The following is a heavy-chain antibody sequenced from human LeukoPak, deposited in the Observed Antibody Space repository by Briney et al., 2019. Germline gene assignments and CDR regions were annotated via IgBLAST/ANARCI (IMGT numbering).Heavy chain of an antibody. V-gene: IGHV3-48*03. CDR2: ISSSDSLK. Sequence: PGGSLRLSCAASGFTFSSYGMNWVRQAPGEGLEWVSYISSSDSLKYYADSVKGRFTISRDNAKNSLYLQMNSLRAEDTAAYYCAREDYYGSGSYMRYFYYYDMDVWGKGTTVTVSS. J-gene: IGHJ6*04. D-gene: IGHD3-10*01. CDR1: GFTFSSYG. CDR3: AREDYYGSGSYMRYFYYYDMDV.